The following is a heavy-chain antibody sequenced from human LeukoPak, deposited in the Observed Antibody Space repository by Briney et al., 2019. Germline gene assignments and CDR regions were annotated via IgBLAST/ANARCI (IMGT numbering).Heavy chain of an antibody. CDR3: ATRLG. V-gene: IGHV3-7*01. CDR2: IKEDGSEK. CDR1: GFTVSSNY. Sequence: GGSLRLSCAASGFTVSSNYMSWVRQAPGKGLEWVANIKEDGSEKNYVDSVKGRFTISRDNADNSLSLQMSSLRVEGTAVYYCATRLGWGQGTLVTVSS. J-gene: IGHJ4*02.